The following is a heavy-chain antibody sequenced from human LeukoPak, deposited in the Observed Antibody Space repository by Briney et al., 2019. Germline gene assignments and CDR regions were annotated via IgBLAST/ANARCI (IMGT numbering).Heavy chain of an antibody. CDR3: CGHGSRCWPSYYMDV. CDR1: GGSISSYY. D-gene: IGHD1-26*01. V-gene: IGHV4-4*09. Sequence: SETLSLTCTVSGGSISSYYWSWIRQPPGKGLEWIGYIYTSGSTNYNPSLKSRVTISLDTSKNQFSPKLSTGTAADTAGFYCCGHGSRCWPSYYMDVWGKGTTVTVSS. CDR2: IYTSGST. J-gene: IGHJ6*03.